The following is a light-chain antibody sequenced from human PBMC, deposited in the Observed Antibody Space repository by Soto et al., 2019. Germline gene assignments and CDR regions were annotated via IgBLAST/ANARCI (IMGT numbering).Light chain of an antibody. V-gene: IGKV3-11*01. J-gene: IGKJ4*01. CDR2: DAS. CDR1: QSVSSY. Sequence: EIVLTQSPATLSLSPGERVTLSFRASQSVSSYFAWYQQKPGLAPRLLIYDASTRAAGIPARFSGSGSGTDFTLTIRSLEPDDFAVYYCQQRSDWPLTFGGGTKVEIK. CDR3: QQRSDWPLT.